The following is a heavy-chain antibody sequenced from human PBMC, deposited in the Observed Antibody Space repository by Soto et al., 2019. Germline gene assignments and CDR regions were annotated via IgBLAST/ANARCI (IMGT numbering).Heavy chain of an antibody. J-gene: IGHJ5*02. CDR2: ISSSSSTI. Sequence: EVQLVESGGGLVQPGGSLRLSCAASGFTFSSYSMNWVRQAPGKGLEWVSYISSSSSTIYYADSVKGRFTISRDNAKNSLYLQMNSLRYADTAVYYCARESRFLEWLSLNWFDPWGQGTLVTVSS. CDR1: GFTFSSYS. V-gene: IGHV3-48*02. D-gene: IGHD3-3*01. CDR3: ARESRFLEWLSLNWFDP.